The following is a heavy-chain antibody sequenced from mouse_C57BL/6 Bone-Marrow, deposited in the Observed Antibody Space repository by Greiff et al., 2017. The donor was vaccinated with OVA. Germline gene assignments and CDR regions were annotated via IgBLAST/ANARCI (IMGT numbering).Heavy chain of an antibody. J-gene: IGHJ2*01. CDR1: GFTFSDFY. V-gene: IGHV7-1*01. CDR3: VYYGNFYYFDY. Sequence: EVNVVESGGGLVQSGRSLRLSCATSGFTFSDFYMEWVRQAPGKGLEWIAASRNKANDYTTEYSASVKGRFIVSRDTSQSILYLQMNALRAEDTAIYYCVYYGNFYYFDYWGQGTTLTVSS. CDR2: SRNKANDYTT. D-gene: IGHD2-1*01.